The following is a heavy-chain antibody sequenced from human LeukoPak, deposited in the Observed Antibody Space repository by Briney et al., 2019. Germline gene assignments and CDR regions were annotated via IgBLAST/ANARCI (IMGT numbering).Heavy chain of an antibody. CDR2: ISYDGSNK. CDR1: GFTFSSYG. CDR3: ARHRRNSSGWYGPRSLYYGMDV. V-gene: IGHV3-30*03. Sequence: GGSLRLSCAASGFTFSSYGMHWVRQAPGKGLEWVAVISYDGSNKYYADSVKGRFTISRDNSKNTLYLQMNSLRAEDTAVYYCARHRRNSSGWYGPRSLYYGMDVWGQGTTVTVSS. D-gene: IGHD6-19*01. J-gene: IGHJ6*02.